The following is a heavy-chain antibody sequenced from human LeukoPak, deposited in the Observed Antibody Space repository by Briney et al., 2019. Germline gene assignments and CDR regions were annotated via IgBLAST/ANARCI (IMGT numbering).Heavy chain of an antibody. CDR3: ARRGDV. V-gene: IGHV4-61*02. CDR2: IYSNGST. J-gene: IGHJ6*02. Sequence: PSQTLSLTCTVSGGSISSGSYYWNWIRQPAGKGLEWIGRIYSNGSTNYNPSLKSRVTISADTSKNQFSLRLRFVTAADTAVYYCARRGDVWGQGTTVTVSS. CDR1: GGSISSGSYY.